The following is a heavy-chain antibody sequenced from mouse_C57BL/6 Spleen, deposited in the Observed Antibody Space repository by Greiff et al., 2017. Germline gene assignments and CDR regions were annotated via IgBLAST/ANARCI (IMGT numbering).Heavy chain of an antibody. CDR2: IYPGDGDT. CDR3: ARSPTVVEGYFDY. D-gene: IGHD1-1*01. Sequence: VHLVESGPELVKPGASVKISCKASGYAFSSSWMNWVKQRPGKGLEWIGRIYPGDGDTNYNGKFKGKATLTADKSSSTAYMQLSSLTSEDSAVYFCARSPTVVEGYFDYWGQGTTLTVSS. J-gene: IGHJ2*01. V-gene: IGHV1-82*01. CDR1: GYAFSSSW.